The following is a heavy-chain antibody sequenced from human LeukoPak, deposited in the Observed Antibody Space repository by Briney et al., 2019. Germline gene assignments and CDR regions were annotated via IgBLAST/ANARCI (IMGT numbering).Heavy chain of an antibody. Sequence: GESLQISCKGSGYSFTSYWIGWVRQMPGKGLEWMGIIYPGDSDTRYSPSFQGQVTISADKSISTAYLQWSSLKASDTAMYYCARHLSGVGYYYYGMDVWGQGTTVTVSS. CDR3: ARHLSGVGYYYYGMDV. CDR2: IYPGDSDT. V-gene: IGHV5-51*01. D-gene: IGHD3-9*01. J-gene: IGHJ6*02. CDR1: GYSFTSYW.